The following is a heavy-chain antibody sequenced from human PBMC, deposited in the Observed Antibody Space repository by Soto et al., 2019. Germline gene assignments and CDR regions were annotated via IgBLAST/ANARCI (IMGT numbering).Heavy chain of an antibody. CDR1: GFTFSSYA. D-gene: IGHD5-18*01. V-gene: IGHV3-9*01. CDR2: INWNGGSI. Sequence: PGGSLRLSCAASGFTFSSYAMIWVRQAPGKGLEWVSGINWNGGSIGYADSVKGRFTISRDYANNSLYLQMNSLRSEDTALYYCAKALSGYTYGPFDYWGQGTLVTVSS. J-gene: IGHJ4*02. CDR3: AKALSGYTYGPFDY.